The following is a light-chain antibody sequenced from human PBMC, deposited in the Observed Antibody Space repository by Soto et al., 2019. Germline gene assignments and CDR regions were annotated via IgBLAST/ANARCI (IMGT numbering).Light chain of an antibody. J-gene: IGLJ1*01. V-gene: IGLV2-8*01. CDR2: EVS. CDR3: ISYAGSNNYV. CDR1: SSDVGGYSS. Sequence: HSALPQPPSASGSPGQSVTISCTGTSSDVGGYSSVAWFQHHPGKAPKLMIYEVSKRPSGVPDRFSGSKSGNTASLTVSGLQAEDEADYYCISYAGSNNYVFGTGTKVTVL.